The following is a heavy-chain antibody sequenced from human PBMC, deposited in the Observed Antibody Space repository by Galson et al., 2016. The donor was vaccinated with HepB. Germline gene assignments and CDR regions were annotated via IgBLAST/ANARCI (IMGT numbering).Heavy chain of an antibody. CDR1: GFSLSTRGMC. CDR2: IDWDDDE. J-gene: IGHJ6*02. D-gene: IGHD6-6*01. Sequence: PALVKPTQTLTLTCTFSGFSLSTRGMCVSWIRQPPGKALEWLARIDWDDDEYYSTSLKTRLTISKDTSKNQVVLTMTNMDPVDTATYYCARSLYGSSSEHYYYYYDMDVWGQGTTVTVSS. CDR3: ARSLYGSSSEHYYYYYDMDV. V-gene: IGHV2-70*11.